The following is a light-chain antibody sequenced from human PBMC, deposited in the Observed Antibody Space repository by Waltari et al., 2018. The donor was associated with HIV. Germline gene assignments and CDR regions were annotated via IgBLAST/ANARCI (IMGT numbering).Light chain of an antibody. V-gene: IGKV4-1*01. Sequence: DIVMTQSHDSLAVSLGERATINCHSSQSVLYSSNNKNYLAWYQQKPGQPPKLLIYWASTRESGVPDRFSGSGSGTDFTLTISSLQAEDVAVYYCQQYYDTPLTFGGGTKVEIK. J-gene: IGKJ4*01. CDR2: WAS. CDR1: QSVLYSSNNKNY. CDR3: QQYYDTPLT.